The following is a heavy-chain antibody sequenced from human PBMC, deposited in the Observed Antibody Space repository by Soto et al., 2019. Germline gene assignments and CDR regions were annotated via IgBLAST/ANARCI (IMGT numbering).Heavy chain of an antibody. Sequence: KTVGSLRLSCAASGFTFSNAWMSWVRQAPGKGLEWVGRIKSKTDGGTTDYAAPVKGRFTISRDDSKNTLYLQMNSLKTEDTAVYYCTTDDRSLGYCTNGVCSYGDYWGQGTLVTVSS. CDR2: IKSKTDGGTT. CDR3: TTDDRSLGYCTNGVCSYGDY. CDR1: GFTFSNAW. D-gene: IGHD2-8*01. V-gene: IGHV3-15*01. J-gene: IGHJ4*02.